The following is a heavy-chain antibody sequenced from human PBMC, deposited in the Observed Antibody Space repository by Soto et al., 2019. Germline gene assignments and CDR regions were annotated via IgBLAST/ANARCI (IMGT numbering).Heavy chain of an antibody. V-gene: IGHV1-8*01. CDR2: INPNSGNT. D-gene: IGHD6-19*01. CDR3: ARERSSGWYVDY. J-gene: IGHJ4*02. Sequence: VASVKVSCKGSGYTFTSYDINWVRQATGQGLEWMGWINPNSGNTGYAQKFQGRVTMTRNTSISTAYMELSSLRSEDTAVYYCARERSSGWYVDYWGQGTLVTVSS. CDR1: GYTFTSYD.